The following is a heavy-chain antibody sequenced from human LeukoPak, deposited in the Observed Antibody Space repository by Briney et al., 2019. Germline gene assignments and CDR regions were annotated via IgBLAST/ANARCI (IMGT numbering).Heavy chain of an antibody. V-gene: IGHV3-7*01. J-gene: IGHJ4*02. CDR3: ARGDGRGRSDGAT. Sequence: PGESLRLSCGASGFSFSNHWMGWLRQAPENGLEWVAIVNQHGNDKYHLDSVKGRFTISRDNAKNTLYLQMNSLRVEDTAVYYCARGDGRGRSDGATWGPGTLVTVSS. CDR1: GFSFSNHW. CDR2: VNQHGNDK. D-gene: IGHD5-18*01.